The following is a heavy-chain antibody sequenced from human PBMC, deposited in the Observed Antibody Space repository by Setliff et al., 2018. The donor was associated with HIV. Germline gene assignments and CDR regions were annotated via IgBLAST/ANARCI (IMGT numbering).Heavy chain of an antibody. D-gene: IGHD4-17*01. CDR2: VWNDGSNK. CDR3: AKRGSTVETRYLDS. Sequence: GGSLRLSCAASGFTFSQYGMHWVRQAPGKGLEWVAVVWNDGSNKFYADSVKGRCSISRDNAKNMLYLQMYSLRAEDTALYYCAKRGSTVETRYLDSWGQGTLVTVSS. V-gene: IGHV3-33*06. J-gene: IGHJ4*02. CDR1: GFTFSQYG.